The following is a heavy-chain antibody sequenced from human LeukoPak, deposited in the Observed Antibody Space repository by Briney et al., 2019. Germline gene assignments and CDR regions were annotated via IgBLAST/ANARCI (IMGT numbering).Heavy chain of an antibody. J-gene: IGHJ5*02. CDR3: VRDWEGEGFDP. D-gene: IGHD3-10*01. Sequence: SETLSLTCTVSGGSISSYYWSWIRQPPGKGLEWIGEINHSGSTNYNPSLKSRVTISVDTSKNQFSLKLSSVTPEDTAVYYCVRDWEGEGFDPWGQGTLVTVSA. V-gene: IGHV4-34*01. CDR2: INHSGST. CDR1: GGSISSYY.